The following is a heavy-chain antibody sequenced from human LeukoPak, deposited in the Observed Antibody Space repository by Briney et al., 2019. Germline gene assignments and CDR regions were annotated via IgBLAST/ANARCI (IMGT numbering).Heavy chain of an antibody. CDR3: AKNPRRVYYDSSGYYYGCYFDY. CDR1: GGTFSSYA. Sequence: SVKVSCKASGGTFSSYAISWVRQAPGQGLEWMGRIIPILGIANYAQKFQGRVTITADKSTSTAYMELSSLRSEDTAVYYCAKNPRRVYYDSSGYYYGCYFDYWGQGTLVTVSS. CDR2: IIPILGIA. V-gene: IGHV1-69*04. D-gene: IGHD3-22*01. J-gene: IGHJ4*02.